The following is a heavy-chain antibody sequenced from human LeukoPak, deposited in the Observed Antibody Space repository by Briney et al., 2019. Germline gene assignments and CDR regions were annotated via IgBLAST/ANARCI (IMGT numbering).Heavy chain of an antibody. J-gene: IGHJ4*02. CDR2: ISSGGGNT. CDR1: GFTFSNYS. Sequence: GGARRLSCSASGFTFSNYSMHWVRQAQGKGLEYVSAISSGGGNTHYAGSVKGRFTISRDNSKNTLYLQMSSLRAEDTAVYYCVKDHGYSSGWYVRGFDYWGQGTLVTVSS. D-gene: IGHD6-19*01. V-gene: IGHV3-64D*09. CDR3: VKDHGYSSGWYVRGFDY.